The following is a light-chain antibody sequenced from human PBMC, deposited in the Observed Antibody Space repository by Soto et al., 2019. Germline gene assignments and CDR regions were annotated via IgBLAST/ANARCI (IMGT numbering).Light chain of an antibody. V-gene: IGKV1-39*01. CDR1: QSISNY. CDR3: QQSYGTPLT. J-gene: IGKJ4*02. Sequence: DIEMTQSPSSLSASVGDRVTITCRAGQSISNYLNWYQHKPGKVPKLLIYAASSLQSGVPTRFSGSGSGTDFTLTISSLQPEDFVTYYCQQSYGTPLTFGGGTKVEIK. CDR2: AAS.